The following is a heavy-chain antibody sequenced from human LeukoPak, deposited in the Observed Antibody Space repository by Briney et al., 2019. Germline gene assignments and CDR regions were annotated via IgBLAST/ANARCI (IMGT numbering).Heavy chain of an antibody. CDR3: ARGMAGGVTTLLWFGELLYDFDY. Sequence: KPGGSLRLSCAASGFTFSDYYMSWIRQAPGKGLEWVSYISSSGSTIYYADSVKGRFTISRDNAKNSLYLQMNSLRAEDTAVYYCARGMAGGVTTLLWFGELLYDFDYWGQGTLVTVPS. CDR2: ISSSGSTI. CDR1: GFTFSDYY. J-gene: IGHJ4*02. V-gene: IGHV3-11*04. D-gene: IGHD3-10*01.